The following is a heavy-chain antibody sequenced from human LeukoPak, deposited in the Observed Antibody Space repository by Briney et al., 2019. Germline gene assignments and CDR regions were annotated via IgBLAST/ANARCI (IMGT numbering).Heavy chain of an antibody. CDR2: ISSSSYI. J-gene: IGHJ6*03. CDR3: ARYTMVSFYMDV. CDR1: GFTFSSYW. D-gene: IGHD3-10*01. V-gene: IGHV3-21*01. Sequence: AGGSLRLSCAASGFTFSSYWMNWVRQAPGKGLEWVSSISSSSYIYYADSVKGRFTISRDNAKNSLYLQMNSLRAEDTAVYYCARYTMVSFYMDVWGKGTTVTVSS.